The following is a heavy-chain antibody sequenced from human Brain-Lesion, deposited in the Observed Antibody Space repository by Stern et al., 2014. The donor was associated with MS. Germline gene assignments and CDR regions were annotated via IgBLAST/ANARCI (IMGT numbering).Heavy chain of an antibody. J-gene: IGHJ5*02. CDR1: GGLFRSDA. D-gene: IGHD7-27*01. V-gene: IGHV1-69*01. CDR3: ARHWGTDL. Sequence: VQLEVSGAEVRKPGSSVKVSCKASGGLFRSDAISWVRQAPGQGLEWLGGIIPMTGEAHYAQKFLDRVTITADESTTTTYMDLNSLTSEDTALYYCARHWGTDLWGQGTLLTVSS. CDR2: IIPMTGEA.